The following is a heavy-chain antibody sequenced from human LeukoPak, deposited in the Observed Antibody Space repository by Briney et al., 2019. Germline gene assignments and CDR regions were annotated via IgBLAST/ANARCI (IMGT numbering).Heavy chain of an antibody. Sequence: SQTLSLTCTVSGGSISSGSYYWSWIRQPAGKGLEWIGRIYTSGSTNYNPSLKSRVTISVDTSKNQFSLKLSSVTAADTAVYYCARGGSTIRPYNWFDPWGQGTLVTVSS. V-gene: IGHV4-61*02. D-gene: IGHD2-2*01. CDR1: GGSISSGSYY. CDR3: ARGGSTIRPYNWFDP. J-gene: IGHJ5*02. CDR2: IYTSGST.